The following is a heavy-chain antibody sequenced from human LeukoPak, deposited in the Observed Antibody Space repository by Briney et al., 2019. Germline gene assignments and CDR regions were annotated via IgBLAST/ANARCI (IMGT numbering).Heavy chain of an antibody. J-gene: IGHJ4*02. CDR1: GFTFSSYA. D-gene: IGHD5-18*01. CDR2: ISNGGGST. CDR3: AKGRRGYSYGYLFDY. V-gene: IGHV3-23*01. Sequence: GGSLRLSCAASGFTFSSYAMSWVRQAPGKGLEWVSAISNGGGSTYYADSVKGRFTISRDNSKNTLYLQMNSLRAEDTAVYHCAKGRRGYSYGYLFDYWGQGTLVTVSS.